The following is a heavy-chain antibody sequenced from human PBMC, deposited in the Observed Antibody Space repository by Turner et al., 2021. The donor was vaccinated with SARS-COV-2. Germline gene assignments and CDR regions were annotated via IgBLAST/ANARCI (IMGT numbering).Heavy chain of an antibody. CDR3: ATCRDGYNWGAFHI. D-gene: IGHD5-12*01. V-gene: IGHV1-24*01. CDR1: GYTLTELS. CDR2: FDPEDGET. Sequence: QAHLVQSGAEVTKPGSSVKVSCKVSGYTLTELSMHWVRQAPGKGLEWMGGFDPEDGETIYAQKFQGRVTMTEDTSTDTAYMELSSLRSEDTAVYYCATCRDGYNWGAFHIWGQGTMVTVSS. J-gene: IGHJ3*02.